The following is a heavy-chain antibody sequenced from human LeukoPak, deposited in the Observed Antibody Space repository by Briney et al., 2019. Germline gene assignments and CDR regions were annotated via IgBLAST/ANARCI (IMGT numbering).Heavy chain of an antibody. D-gene: IGHD1-1*01. CDR2: IWYDGSNK. CDR1: GFTFSSYG. Sequence: GGSLRLSCAASGFTFSSYGMHWVRQAPGKGLEWVAVIWYDGSNKYYADFVKGRFTISRDNSKNTLYLQMNSLRAEDTAVYYCARPPTTNYYYYMDVWGKGTTVTVSS. V-gene: IGHV3-33*01. CDR3: ARPPTTNYYYYMDV. J-gene: IGHJ6*03.